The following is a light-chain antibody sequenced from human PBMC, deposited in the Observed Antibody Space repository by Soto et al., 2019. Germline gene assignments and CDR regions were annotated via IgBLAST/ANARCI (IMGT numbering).Light chain of an antibody. J-gene: IGLJ1*01. CDR1: TNDVGGYNY. Sequence: QSVLTQPASVSGSPGQSITISCTGTTNDVGGYNYVSWYQQHPGKAPKLLIFEVSSRPSGVSNRFSGSKSGNTASLTISALQAEGEADYFCNSYTSSTSRPYVFGTGTKLTVL. V-gene: IGLV2-14*01. CDR2: EVS. CDR3: NSYTSSTSRPYV.